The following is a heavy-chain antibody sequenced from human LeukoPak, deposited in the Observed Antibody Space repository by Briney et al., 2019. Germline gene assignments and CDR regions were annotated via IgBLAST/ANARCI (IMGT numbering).Heavy chain of an antibody. D-gene: IGHD6-19*01. CDR1: GFTFSSHW. CDR3: ARDFRYSSGRYYFDY. CDR2: IKQDGSEK. Sequence: GGSLRLSCAASGFTFSSHWMSWVRQAPGKGLEWVANIKQDGSEKYYVDSVKGRFTISRDNAKNSLYLQMNSLRAEDTAVYYCARDFRYSSGRYYFDYWGQGTLVTVSS. V-gene: IGHV3-7*01. J-gene: IGHJ4*02.